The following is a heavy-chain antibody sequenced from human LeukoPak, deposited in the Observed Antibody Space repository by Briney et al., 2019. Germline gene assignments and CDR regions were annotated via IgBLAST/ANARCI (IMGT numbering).Heavy chain of an antibody. D-gene: IGHD6-13*01. V-gene: IGHV1-69*13. J-gene: IGHJ4*02. CDR3: AREFAAARGGYFDF. Sequence: SVKVSCKASGDTFSDYAISWVRQAPGQGREWRGGIIPSIVTVNYAQKFRDRVTITADESTTTAYMERSSLRSEATAVYYCAREFAAARGGYFDFWAQGSLVTVSS. CDR1: GDTFSDYA. CDR2: IIPSIVTV.